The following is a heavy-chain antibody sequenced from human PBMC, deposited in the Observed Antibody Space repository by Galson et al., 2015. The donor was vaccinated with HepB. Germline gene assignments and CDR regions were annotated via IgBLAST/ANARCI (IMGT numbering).Heavy chain of an antibody. CDR2: ISSSGSSK. D-gene: IGHD5-24*01. CDR1: GFTFSSYS. CDR3: ARRGGRRDEDN. V-gene: IGHV3-48*01. Sequence: SLRLSCAASGFTFSSYSMNWVRQAPGRGLEWVPYISSSGSSKTHADSVEGRFTISRDNVKNLLYLQMNSLRAEDTALYYCARRGGRRDEDNWGQGTLVTVSS. J-gene: IGHJ4*02.